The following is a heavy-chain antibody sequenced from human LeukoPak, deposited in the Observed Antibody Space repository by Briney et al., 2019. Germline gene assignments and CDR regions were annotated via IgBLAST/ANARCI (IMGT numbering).Heavy chain of an antibody. D-gene: IGHD3-10*01. Sequence: ASVKVSCKASGYTFTGYYMHWVRQAPGQGLEWMGWINPNSGGTNYAQKFQGRVTMTRDTSISTAYMELSRLRSDDTAVYYCARVKGRFGELSYYFDYWGQGTLVTVFS. CDR2: INPNSGGT. J-gene: IGHJ4*02. CDR3: ARVKGRFGELSYYFDY. CDR1: GYTFTGYY. V-gene: IGHV1-2*02.